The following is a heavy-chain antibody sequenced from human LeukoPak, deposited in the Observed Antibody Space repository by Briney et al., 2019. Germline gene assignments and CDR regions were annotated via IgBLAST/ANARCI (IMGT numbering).Heavy chain of an antibody. CDR3: AKDKSMVPELDY. CDR1: GFTFSSYG. Sequence: GGSLRLSCAASGFTFSSYGMHWVGQAPGKGLEWVAVISYDGSNKYYADSVKGRFTISRDNAKNTLFLQMNSLRAEDTAVYYCAKDKSMVPELDYWGQGTLVTVSS. D-gene: IGHD3-10*01. CDR2: ISYDGSNK. J-gene: IGHJ4*02. V-gene: IGHV3-30*18.